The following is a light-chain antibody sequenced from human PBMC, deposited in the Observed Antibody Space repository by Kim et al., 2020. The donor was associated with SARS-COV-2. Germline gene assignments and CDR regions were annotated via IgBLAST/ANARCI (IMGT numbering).Light chain of an antibody. Sequence: EIVMTQSPATLSVSPGERATLSCRASQSVNTNLAWYQQQPGQAPRLLIYSASTRATGIPARFSGSGSGTEFTLTISSLQSEEFAVYYCQQYNNWPPYTFGQGTKLEF. CDR1: QSVNTN. V-gene: IGKV3-15*01. CDR2: SAS. CDR3: QQYNNWPPYT. J-gene: IGKJ2*01.